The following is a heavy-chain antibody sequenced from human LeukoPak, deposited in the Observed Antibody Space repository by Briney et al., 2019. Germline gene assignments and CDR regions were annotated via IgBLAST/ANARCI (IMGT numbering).Heavy chain of an antibody. J-gene: IGHJ4*02. D-gene: IGHD1-7*01. V-gene: IGHV3-30-3*01. Sequence: PGRSLRLSCAASGFTFSSYAMHWVRQAPGKGLEWVAVISYDGSNKYYADSVKGRFTISRDNSKNTLYLQMNSLRAEDMAVYYCAKVASWNYRAIDYWGQGTLVTVSS. CDR2: ISYDGSNK. CDR3: AKVASWNYRAIDY. CDR1: GFTFSSYA.